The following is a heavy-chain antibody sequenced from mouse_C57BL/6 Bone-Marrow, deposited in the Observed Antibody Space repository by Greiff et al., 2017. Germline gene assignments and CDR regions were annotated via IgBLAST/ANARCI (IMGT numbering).Heavy chain of an antibody. CDR1: GYTFTSYW. CDR2: IHPNSGST. CDR3: ASSTGTPYWYFDV. V-gene: IGHV1-64*01. D-gene: IGHD4-1*02. J-gene: IGHJ1*03. Sequence: QVQLKQPGAELVKPGASVKLSCKASGYTFTSYWMHWVKQRPGQGLEWIGMIHPNSGSTNYNEKFKSKATLTVDKSSSTAYMQLSSLTSEYSAVYYCASSTGTPYWYFDVWGTGTTVTVSS.